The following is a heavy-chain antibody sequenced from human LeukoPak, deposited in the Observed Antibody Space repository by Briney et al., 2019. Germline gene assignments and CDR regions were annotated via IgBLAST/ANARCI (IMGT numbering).Heavy chain of an antibody. CDR2: IIPIFGTA. CDR1: GGTFSKYT. Sequence: SVKVSCKASGGTFSKYTISWVRQAPGQGLEWMGGIIPIFGTANYAQKFQGRVTITADESTSTAYMELSSLRSEDTAVYYCARAPYSSSSPDYWGQGTLVTVSS. D-gene: IGHD6-6*01. CDR3: ARAPYSSSSPDY. V-gene: IGHV1-69*01. J-gene: IGHJ4*02.